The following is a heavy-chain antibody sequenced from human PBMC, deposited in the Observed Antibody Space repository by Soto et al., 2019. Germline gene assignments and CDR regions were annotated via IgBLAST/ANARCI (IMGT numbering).Heavy chain of an antibody. Sequence: GGSLRLSCAASGFTFSSYSMNWVRQAPGKGLEWVSSISSSSYIYYADSVKGRFTISRDNAKNSLYLQMNSLRAEDTAVYYCARSYYYGSGSYYTHPLYYFDYWGQGTLVTVSS. CDR2: ISSSSYI. CDR3: ARSYYYGSGSYYTHPLYYFDY. V-gene: IGHV3-21*01. J-gene: IGHJ4*02. D-gene: IGHD3-10*01. CDR1: GFTFSSYS.